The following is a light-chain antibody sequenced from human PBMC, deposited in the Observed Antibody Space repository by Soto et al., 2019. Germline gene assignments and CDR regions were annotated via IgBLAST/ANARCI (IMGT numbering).Light chain of an antibody. V-gene: IGKV3-11*01. CDR3: QQRSNWPPLT. CDR2: GAS. Sequence: IGLTQSPDTLSLSPGETATLSCRASESLSTYLGWYQQRPGQAPRLLIYGASSRATGIPDRFSGSGSGTDFTLTISSLEPEDFAVYYCQQRSNWPPLTFGGGTKVDIK. CDR1: ESLSTY. J-gene: IGKJ4*01.